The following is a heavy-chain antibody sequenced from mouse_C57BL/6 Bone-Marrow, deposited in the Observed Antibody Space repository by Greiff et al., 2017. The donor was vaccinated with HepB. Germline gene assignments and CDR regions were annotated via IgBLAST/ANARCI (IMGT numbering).Heavy chain of an antibody. J-gene: IGHJ4*01. Sequence: EVKLMESEGGLVQPGRSMKLSCTASGFTFSDYYMAWVRQVPEKGLEWVANINYDGSSTYYLDSLKSRFIISRDNAKNILYLQMSSLKSEDTATYYCAREGIYYYGSSYRGYAMDYWGQGTSVTVSS. CDR3: AREGIYYYGSSYRGYAMDY. CDR2: INYDGSST. CDR1: GFTFSDYY. D-gene: IGHD1-1*01. V-gene: IGHV5-16*01.